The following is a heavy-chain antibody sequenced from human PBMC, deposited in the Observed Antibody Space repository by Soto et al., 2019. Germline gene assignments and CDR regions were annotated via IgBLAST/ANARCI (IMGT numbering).Heavy chain of an antibody. V-gene: IGHV4-59*01. CDR2: IYYSGST. Sequence: SETLSLTCTVSGGSISSYYWSWIRQPPGKGLEWIGYIYYSGSTNYNPSLKSRVTISVDTSKNQFSLKLSSVTAADTAVYYCARLDFWSGTNWFDPWGQGTLVTVSS. J-gene: IGHJ5*02. D-gene: IGHD3-3*01. CDR1: GGSISSYY. CDR3: ARLDFWSGTNWFDP.